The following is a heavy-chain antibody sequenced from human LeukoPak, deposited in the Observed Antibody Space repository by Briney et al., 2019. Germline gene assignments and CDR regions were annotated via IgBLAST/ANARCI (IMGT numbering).Heavy chain of an antibody. J-gene: IGHJ6*03. Sequence: PAETLSLTCTVSGYSISSGAYWGWIRQPPVKVLEWIGSIYHSGSTYYNHSLKSRVTISVDTSKNQFSLKLISATAADTAVYYCSYCSSTRRLYYYYMDVWGKGTTVTVSS. CDR3: SYCSSTRRLYYYYMDV. D-gene: IGHD2-2*01. CDR2: IYHSGST. CDR1: GYSISSGAY. V-gene: IGHV4-38-2*02.